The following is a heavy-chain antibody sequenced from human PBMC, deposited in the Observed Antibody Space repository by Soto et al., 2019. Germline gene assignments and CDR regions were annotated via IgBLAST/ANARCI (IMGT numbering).Heavy chain of an antibody. Sequence: SVKVSCKASGGTFSSYAISWVRQAPGQGLEWMGGIIPIFGTANYAQKFQGRVTITADESTSTAYMELSSLRSEDTAVYYCARDPDTAGVWFDPWGQGTLVTVSS. CDR1: GGTFSSYA. CDR2: IIPIFGTA. J-gene: IGHJ5*02. D-gene: IGHD5-18*01. CDR3: ARDPDTAGVWFDP. V-gene: IGHV1-69*13.